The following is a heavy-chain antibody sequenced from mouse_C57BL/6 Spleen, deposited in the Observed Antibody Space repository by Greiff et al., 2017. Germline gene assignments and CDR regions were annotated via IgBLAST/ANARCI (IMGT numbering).Heavy chain of an antibody. D-gene: IGHD1-1*01. V-gene: IGHV1-22*01. CDR1: GYTFTDYN. Sequence: DVQLQESGPELVKPGASVKMSCKASGYTFTDYNMHWVKQSHGKSLEWIGYINPNNGGTSYNQKFKGKATLTVNKSSSTAYMELRSLTSEYSAVYYCARHYGSSLYAMDYWGQGTSVTVSS. J-gene: IGHJ4*01. CDR2: INPNNGGT. CDR3: ARHYGSSLYAMDY.